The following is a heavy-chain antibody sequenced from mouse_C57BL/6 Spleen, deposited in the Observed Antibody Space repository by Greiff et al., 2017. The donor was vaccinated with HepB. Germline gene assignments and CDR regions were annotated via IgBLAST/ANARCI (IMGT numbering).Heavy chain of an antibody. CDR1: GFTFSDYG. CDR2: ISSGSSTI. CDR3: ARDSGYDFDY. Sequence: EVHLVESGGGLVKPGGSLKLSCAASGFTFSDYGMHWVRQAPEKGLEWVAYISSGSSTIYYADTVKGRFTISRDNAKNTLFLQMTSLRSEDTAMYYCARDSGYDFDYWGQGTTLTVSS. V-gene: IGHV5-17*01. J-gene: IGHJ2*01. D-gene: IGHD3-2*02.